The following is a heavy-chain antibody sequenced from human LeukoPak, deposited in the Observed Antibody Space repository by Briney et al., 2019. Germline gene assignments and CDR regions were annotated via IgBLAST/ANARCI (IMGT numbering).Heavy chain of an antibody. CDR2: IYYRGRT. J-gene: IGHJ5*02. V-gene: IGHV4-59*08. CDR1: GGSISSYY. CDR3: ARGKGYCSSTSCPYNWFDP. D-gene: IGHD2-2*01. Sequence: SETLSLTCIVSGGSISSYYWSWIRQPPGKGLEWIGYIYYRGRTNYNPSLESRVTISVDTSKNQFSLRLSSVTAADTAVYYCARGKGYCSSTSCPYNWFDPWGQGTLVTVSS.